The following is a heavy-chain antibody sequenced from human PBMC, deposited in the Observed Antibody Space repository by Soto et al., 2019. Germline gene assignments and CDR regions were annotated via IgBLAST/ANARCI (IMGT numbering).Heavy chain of an antibody. J-gene: IGHJ3*01. CDR1: SGYISRYY. CDR3: ASRVRIDAFDF. Sequence: QVQLQESGPGLVKPSETLSLTCTVTSGYISRYYWTWIRQPPGNGLEWIGYISYSGSTNYNPSLKSRVTISADTSKNQFSLKLSSVTAADTAVYYCASRVRIDAFDFWGQGTMVTVSS. D-gene: IGHD1-1*01. V-gene: IGHV4-59*08. CDR2: ISYSGST.